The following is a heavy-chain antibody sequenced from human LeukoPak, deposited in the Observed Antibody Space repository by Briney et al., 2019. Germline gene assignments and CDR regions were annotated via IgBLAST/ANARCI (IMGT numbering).Heavy chain of an antibody. V-gene: IGHV4-34*01. CDR2: IYHSGST. Sequence: SETLSLTCAVYGGSFSGYYWSWVRQPPGKGLEWIGEIYHSGSTNYDPSLKSRVTISVDKSKNQFSLKLSSVTAADTAVYYCARLRYSGSYSDAFDIWGQGTMVTVSS. J-gene: IGHJ3*02. D-gene: IGHD1-26*01. CDR1: GGSFSGYY. CDR3: ARLRYSGSYSDAFDI.